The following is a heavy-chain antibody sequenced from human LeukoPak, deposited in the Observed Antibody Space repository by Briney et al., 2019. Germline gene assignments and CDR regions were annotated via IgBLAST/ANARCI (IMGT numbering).Heavy chain of an antibody. D-gene: IGHD7-27*01. CDR3: ARDDNWGSDY. CDR1: GFTFSRYW. V-gene: IGHV3-7*04. Sequence: GSLRLSCAASGFTFSRYWMSWVRQAPGKGLEWVANIKRDGSEKYYVDSVKGRFTISRDNAKNSLYLQMNSLRAEDTAVYYCARDDNWGSDYWGQGTLVTVSS. CDR2: IKRDGSEK. J-gene: IGHJ4*02.